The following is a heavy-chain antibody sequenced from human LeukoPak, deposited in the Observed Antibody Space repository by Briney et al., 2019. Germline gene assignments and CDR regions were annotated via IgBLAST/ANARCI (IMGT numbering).Heavy chain of an antibody. V-gene: IGHV1-2*02. CDR2: INPNSGVT. Sequence: ASVKVSCKASGYTFTDDYIHWMRQAPGQGLEWMGWINPNSGVTKYAQKFQGRVAMTRDTSTTTANMELSRLKSEDTAVYYCALEIGSFFDYWGQGTLVSVSS. D-gene: IGHD2-21*01. CDR1: GYTFTDDY. CDR3: ALEIGSFFDY. J-gene: IGHJ4*02.